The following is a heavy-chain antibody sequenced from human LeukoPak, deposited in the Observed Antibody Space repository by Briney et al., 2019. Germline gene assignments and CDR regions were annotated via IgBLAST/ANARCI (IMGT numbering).Heavy chain of an antibody. CDR3: AKGGQSSGSYYDTTFDP. J-gene: IGHJ5*02. CDR2: ISWNSGSI. CDR1: GFTFDDYA. D-gene: IGHD3-10*01. Sequence: PGRSLRLSCAASGFTFDDYAMHWVRQAPGKGLEWVSGISWNSGSIGYADSVKGRFTISRDNAKNSLYLQMNSLRAEDMALYYCAKGGQSSGSYYDTTFDPWGQGTLVTVSS. V-gene: IGHV3-9*03.